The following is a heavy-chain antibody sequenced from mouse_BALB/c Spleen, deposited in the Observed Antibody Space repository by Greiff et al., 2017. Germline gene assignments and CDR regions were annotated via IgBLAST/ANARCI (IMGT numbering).Heavy chain of an antibody. CDR3: ARGVYGKGGMDY. CDR2: ISSGGSYT. CDR1: GFTFSSYA. V-gene: IGHV5-9-3*01. D-gene: IGHD2-10*02. Sequence: EVQRVESGGGLVKPGGSLKLSCAASGFTFSSYAMSWVRQTPEKRLEWVATISSGGSYTYYPDSVKGRFTISRDNAKNTLYLQMSSLRSEDTAMYYCARGVYGKGGMDYWGQGTSVTVSS. J-gene: IGHJ4*01.